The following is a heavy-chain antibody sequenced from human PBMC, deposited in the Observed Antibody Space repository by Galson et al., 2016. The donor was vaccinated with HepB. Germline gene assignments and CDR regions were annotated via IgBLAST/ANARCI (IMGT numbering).Heavy chain of an antibody. CDR1: GYSFTTYW. Sequence: QSGAEVKKPGESLRISCKGSGYSFTTYWISWVRQMPGRGLEWVGRIAPSDSYTHYSPSFHGPITISVDKSISTSYLQRSSLKASAAAMYFCARQGESRGGRAAAAGTDYWGQGTLVTVSS. CDR3: ARQGESRGGRAAAAGTDY. D-gene: IGHD6-13*01. J-gene: IGHJ4*02. CDR2: IAPSDSYT. V-gene: IGHV5-10-1*01.